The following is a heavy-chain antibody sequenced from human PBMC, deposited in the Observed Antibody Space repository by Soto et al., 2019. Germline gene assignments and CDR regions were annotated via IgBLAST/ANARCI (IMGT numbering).Heavy chain of an antibody. CDR1: GGSFSGYY. D-gene: IGHD2-2*02. CDR3: ASVTRTCISTSCYRYYYGMDV. V-gene: IGHV4-34*01. Sequence: SVTLPLTCAVYGGSFSGYYWTWIRQPPGKGLEWIGEINHRGSTNYNPSSKSRVTISADTSKNQFSLKLSSVTAADTAVYYCASVTRTCISTSCYRYYYGMDVWGQGTTVTVSS. CDR2: INHRGST. J-gene: IGHJ6*02.